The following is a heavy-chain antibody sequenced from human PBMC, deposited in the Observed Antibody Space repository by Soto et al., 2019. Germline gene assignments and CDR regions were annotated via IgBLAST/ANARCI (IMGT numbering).Heavy chain of an antibody. V-gene: IGHV3-11*06. CDR2: ISSSSSYT. D-gene: IGHD6-13*01. CDR1: GFTFSDYY. Sequence: GSLRLSCAASGFTFSDYYMSWIRQAPGKGLEWVSYISSSSSYTNYADSVKGRFTISRDNAKNSLYLQMNSLRAEDTAVYYCARDFSSSWYTLGGMDVWGQGTTVTVSS. J-gene: IGHJ6*02. CDR3: ARDFSSSWYTLGGMDV.